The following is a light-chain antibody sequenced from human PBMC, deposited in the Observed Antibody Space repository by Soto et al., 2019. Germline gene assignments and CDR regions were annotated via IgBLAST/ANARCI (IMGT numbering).Light chain of an antibody. J-gene: IGLJ2*01. CDR1: SSDVGSYNL. Sequence: QSALTQPASVSGSPGQSITISCTGTSSDVGSYNLVSWYQQHPGKAPKLMIYEGSKRPSGVSNRFSGSKSGNTASLTISGLQAEDEADYYCCSYAGSSNVVFGGGTKLPS. CDR3: CSYAGSSNVV. V-gene: IGLV2-23*01. CDR2: EGS.